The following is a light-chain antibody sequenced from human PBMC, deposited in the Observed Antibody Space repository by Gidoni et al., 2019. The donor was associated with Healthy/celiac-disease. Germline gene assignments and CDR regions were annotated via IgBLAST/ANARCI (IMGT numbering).Light chain of an antibody. Sequence: QSALTPPASVSGSPGQSITISCTGTSSDVGGYNYVSWYQQHPGKAPKLMIYDVSNRPSGVSNRFSGSKSGNTASLTISGLQAEDEADYYCSSYTSSNWVFGGGTKLTVL. V-gene: IGLV2-14*01. CDR2: DVS. CDR3: SSYTSSNWV. J-gene: IGLJ3*02. CDR1: SSDVGGYNY.